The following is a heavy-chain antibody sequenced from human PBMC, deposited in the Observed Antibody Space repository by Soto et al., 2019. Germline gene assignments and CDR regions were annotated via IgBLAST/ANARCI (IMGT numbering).Heavy chain of an antibody. CDR1: GFSIGSNNW. D-gene: IGHD2-2*01. J-gene: IGHJ4*02. CDR2: IYYSGTT. Sequence: SETLSLTCAVSGFSIGSNNWWGWIRQPPGKGLEWIGNIYYSGTTQFNPSLKSRVTMSIDGAGNQFSLRLSSVTAADTAVYYCARKERKPAATSNRGKGPLVTVSS. CDR3: ARKERKPAATSN. V-gene: IGHV4-28*01.